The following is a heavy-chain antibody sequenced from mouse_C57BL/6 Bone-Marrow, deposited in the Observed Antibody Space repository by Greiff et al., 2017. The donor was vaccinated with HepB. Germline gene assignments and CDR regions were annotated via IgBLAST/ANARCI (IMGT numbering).Heavy chain of an antibody. CDR3: ARSGITTVVETHWYFDV. D-gene: IGHD1-1*01. CDR1: GYTFTDYN. CDR2: INPNNGGT. V-gene: IGHV1-18*01. J-gene: IGHJ1*03. Sequence: DVQLQESGPELVKPGASVKIPCKASGYTFTDYNMDWVKQSHGKSLEWIGDINPNNGGTIYNQKFKGKATLTVDKSSSTAYMELRSLTSEDTAVYYCARSGITTVVETHWYFDVWGTGTTVTVSS.